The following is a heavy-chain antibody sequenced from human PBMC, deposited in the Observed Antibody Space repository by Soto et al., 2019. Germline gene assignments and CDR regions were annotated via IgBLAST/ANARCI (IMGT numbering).Heavy chain of an antibody. D-gene: IGHD3-10*01. CDR2: ISSSGSTI. CDR1: GFTFSSYE. Sequence: GGSLRLSCAASGFTFSSYEMNWVRQAPGKGLEWVSYISSSGSTIYYADSVKGRFTISRDNAKNSLYLQMNSLRAEDTAVYYCARDRWWNYYGSGSDAFDIWGQGTMVTVSS. CDR3: ARDRWWNYYGSGSDAFDI. V-gene: IGHV3-48*03. J-gene: IGHJ3*02.